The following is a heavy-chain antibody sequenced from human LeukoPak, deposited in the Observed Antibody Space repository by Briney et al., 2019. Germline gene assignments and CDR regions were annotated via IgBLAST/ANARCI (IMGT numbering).Heavy chain of an antibody. CDR3: ASYDDSGSY. Sequence: PSQTLSLTCTVSGGSISSGSYSWSWIRQPAGKGLEWIGEINHSGSTNYNPSLKSRVTISVDTSKNQFSLKLSSVTAADTAVYYCASYDDSGSYWGQGTLVTVSS. D-gene: IGHD1-26*01. J-gene: IGHJ4*02. CDR2: INHSGST. V-gene: IGHV4-61*09. CDR1: GGSISSGSYS.